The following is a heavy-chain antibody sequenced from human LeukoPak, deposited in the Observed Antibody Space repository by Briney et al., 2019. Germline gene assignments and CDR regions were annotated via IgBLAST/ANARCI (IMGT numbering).Heavy chain of an antibody. V-gene: IGHV4-39*01. CDR3: AFRRDGYKGGNWFDP. Sequence: RPSETLSLTCIVSGGSISSTTYYWGWIRQPPGKRLEWIGSIYYSGNTYYNPSLKSRVTISIDTSKNQFSLNLNSVTAADTAVYYCAFRRDGYKGGNWFDPWGQGTLVTVSS. J-gene: IGHJ5*02. D-gene: IGHD5-24*01. CDR2: IYYSGNT. CDR1: GGSISSTTYY.